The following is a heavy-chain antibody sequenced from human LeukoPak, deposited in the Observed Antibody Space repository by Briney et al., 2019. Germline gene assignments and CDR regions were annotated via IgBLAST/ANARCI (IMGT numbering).Heavy chain of an antibody. Sequence: PGGSLRLSCVASGFSFSSSGMSWVRQPPGKGPEWVAAITGSGSGTYYADSVKGRFTISRDNSKNTLYLQMNSLRAEDTAVYYCATNIQRPLGGGYYFDYWGQGTLVTVSS. CDR3: ATNIQRPLGGGYYFDY. D-gene: IGHD1-1*01. J-gene: IGHJ4*02. V-gene: IGHV3-23*01. CDR2: ITGSGSGT. CDR1: GFSFSSSG.